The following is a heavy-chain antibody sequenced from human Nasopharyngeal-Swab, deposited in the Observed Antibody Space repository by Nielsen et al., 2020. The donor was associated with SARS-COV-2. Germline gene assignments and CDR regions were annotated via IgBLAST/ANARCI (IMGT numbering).Heavy chain of an antibody. CDR3: AKDGQQLAFDY. CDR2: VSYDGSNK. D-gene: IGHD6-13*01. CDR1: GFTFSSYG. V-gene: IGHV3-30*18. J-gene: IGHJ4*02. Sequence: GGSLRLSCAASGFTFSSYGIHGVRQAPGKGLEWVAVVSYDGSNKYYADSVKGRFTISRDNSKNTLYLQMNSLRAEDTAVYYCAKDGQQLAFDYWGQGTLVTVSS.